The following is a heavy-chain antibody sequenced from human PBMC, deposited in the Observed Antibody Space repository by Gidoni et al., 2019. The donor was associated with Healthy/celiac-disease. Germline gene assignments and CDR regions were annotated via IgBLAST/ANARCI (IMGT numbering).Heavy chain of an antibody. CDR3: AGVDDGEENFHDY. D-gene: IGHD3-10*01. CDR2: INHCGST. V-gene: IGHV4-34*01. Sequence: QVQLQQWGSGRLKSSETLSLTCAVYGGSFRGYYWSWIRQPPGKGLEWIGEINHCGSTNYNPSLKRRVTISVDTSKNQFSLKLSSVTAADTAVYYCAGVDDGEENFHDYWGQGTLVTVSS. J-gene: IGHJ4*02. CDR1: GGSFRGYY.